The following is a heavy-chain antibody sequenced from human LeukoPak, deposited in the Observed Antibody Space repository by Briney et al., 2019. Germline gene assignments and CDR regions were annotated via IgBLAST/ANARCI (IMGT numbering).Heavy chain of an antibody. D-gene: IGHD6-13*01. V-gene: IGHV3-23*01. CDR1: GFSFSDSA. J-gene: IGHJ5*02. Sequence: GGSLRLSCAASGFSFSDSAMYWVRQAPGKGLEWVSSIEASGGPTYYADSVKGRFTISRDNSKNTFYLQMNSLRAEDTAVYYCAKGSGSSWYGWFAPWGQGTLVTVSS. CDR3: AKGSGSSWYGWFAP. CDR2: IEASGGPT.